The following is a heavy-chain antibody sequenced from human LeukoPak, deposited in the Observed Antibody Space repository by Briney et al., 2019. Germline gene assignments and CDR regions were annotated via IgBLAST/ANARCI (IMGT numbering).Heavy chain of an antibody. CDR1: GFTLSSDW. J-gene: IGHJ4*02. V-gene: IGHV3-7*01. Sequence: GGSLRLSCVVSGFTLSSDWMSWVRQAPGKGLEWVANIKKDGIEKYYVESVKGRFTISRDNAKISLYLQMNSLRAEDTAVYYCARGRYSSRSGGYYFDIWGQGTLVTVSS. D-gene: IGHD2-2*01. CDR2: IKKDGIEK. CDR3: ARGRYSSRSGGYYFDI.